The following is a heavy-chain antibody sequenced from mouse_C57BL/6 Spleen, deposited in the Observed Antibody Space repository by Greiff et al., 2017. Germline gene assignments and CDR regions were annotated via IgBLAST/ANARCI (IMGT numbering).Heavy chain of an antibody. CDR3: ARSHYYGGSYGDYAMDY. V-gene: IGHV1-72*01. CDR2: IDPNSGGT. J-gene: IGHJ4*01. Sequence: QVQLKQPGAELVKPGASVKLSCKASGYTFTSYWMHWVKQRPGRGLEWIGRIDPNSGGTKYNEKFKSKATLTVDKPSSTAYMQLSMLTSEDSAVYYCARSHYYGGSYGDYAMDYWGQGTSVTVSS. D-gene: IGHD1-1*01. CDR1: GYTFTSYW.